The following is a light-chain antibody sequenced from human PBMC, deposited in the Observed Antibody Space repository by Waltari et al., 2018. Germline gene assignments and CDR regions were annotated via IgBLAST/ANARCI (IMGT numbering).Light chain of an antibody. CDR3: QVWDSSSDHPV. J-gene: IGLJ2*01. V-gene: IGLV3-21*04. Sequence: SYVLTQPPSVSVAPGKTARITCGGNNIGSKSVHWYQQKPGQAPVLVIDEESDRPSGIPERFSGSNSGNTATLTISRVEAGDEADYYCQVWDSSSDHPVFGGGTKLTVL. CDR1: NIGSKS. CDR2: EES.